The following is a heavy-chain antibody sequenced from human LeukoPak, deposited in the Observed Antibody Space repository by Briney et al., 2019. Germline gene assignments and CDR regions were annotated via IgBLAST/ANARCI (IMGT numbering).Heavy chain of an antibody. V-gene: IGHV3-7*01. Sequence: GGSLILFCVTSGFYFCSACMIWVRQAPGKGREGLANINQDGSEETNVDSLKGRFIISKDIANNSLYLLLNSLRVEATAVSYCARDSNEWELPFDLWGQGTLVTVSS. CDR3: ARDSNEWELPFDL. CDR1: GFYFCSAC. J-gene: IGHJ4*02. CDR2: INQDGSEE. D-gene: IGHD1-26*01.